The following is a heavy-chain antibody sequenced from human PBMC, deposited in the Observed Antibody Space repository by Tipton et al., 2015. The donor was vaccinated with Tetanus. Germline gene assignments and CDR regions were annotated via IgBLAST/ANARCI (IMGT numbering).Heavy chain of an antibody. V-gene: IGHV4-4*07. CDR2: IYTSGST. CDR3: AIDWGSGQDAFDI. Sequence: TLSLTCTVSGGSISSYYWSWIRQPAGKGLEWIGRIYTSGSTNYNPSLKSRVTMSVDTPKNQFSLKLSSVTAADAAVYYCAIDWGSGQDAFDIWGQGTMVTVSS. CDR1: GGSISSYY. J-gene: IGHJ3*02. D-gene: IGHD2-15*01.